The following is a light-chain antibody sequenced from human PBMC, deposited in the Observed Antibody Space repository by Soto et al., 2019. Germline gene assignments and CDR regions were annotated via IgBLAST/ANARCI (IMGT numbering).Light chain of an antibody. CDR3: SSYTGSSTLDV. CDR2: EVS. CDR1: SSDIGGYNY. Sequence: QSALAQPASVSGCPGQSITISCTGTSSDIGGYNYVSWYQQHPGKAPRLIIYEVSNRPSGVSNHFSGSKSGNTASLTISGLQTEDEADYYCSSYTGSSTLDVFGTGTKVTVL. V-gene: IGLV2-14*01. J-gene: IGLJ1*01.